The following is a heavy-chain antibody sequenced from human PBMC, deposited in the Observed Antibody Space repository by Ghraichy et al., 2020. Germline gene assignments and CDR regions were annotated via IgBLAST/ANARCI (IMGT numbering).Heavy chain of an antibody. CDR1: GFTFSSYS. Sequence: GGSLRLSCAASGFTFSSYSMNWVRQAPGKGMEWVSSISSSSSYIYYADSVKGRFTISRDNAKNSLYLQMNSLRAEDTAVYYCARGGCGGDCYFSYFDYWGQVTLVT. CDR3: ARGGCGGDCYFSYFDY. CDR2: ISSSSSYI. V-gene: IGHV3-21*01. J-gene: IGHJ4*02. D-gene: IGHD2-21*02.